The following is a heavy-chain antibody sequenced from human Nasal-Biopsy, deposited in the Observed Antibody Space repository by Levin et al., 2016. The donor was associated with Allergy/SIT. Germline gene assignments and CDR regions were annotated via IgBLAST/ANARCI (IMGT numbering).Heavy chain of an antibody. CDR2: ISSSGAFT. CDR1: GFTFSNYA. Sequence: GESLKISCAASGFTFSNYAMSWVRQAPGKGLQWVSGISSSGAFTYYADSVKGRFTISRDNSKNTLYLQMNSLRDDDTAVYYCAKGGRESVMVAATTGEPNYFDYWGQGTLVTVSS. V-gene: IGHV3-23*01. CDR3: AKGGRESVMVAATTGEPNYFDY. J-gene: IGHJ4*02. D-gene: IGHD2-15*01.